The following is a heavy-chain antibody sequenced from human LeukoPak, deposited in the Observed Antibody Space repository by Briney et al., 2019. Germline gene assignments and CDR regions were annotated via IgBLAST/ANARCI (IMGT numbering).Heavy chain of an antibody. J-gene: IGHJ4*02. CDR2: ISGSDGST. CDR1: GFTFSTYA. Sequence: GGSLRLSCAASGFTFSTYAMSWVRQAPGKGLGWVSAISGSDGSTYYADSVKGRFTISRDNSKNTLYLQMNSLRAEDTAVYYCAKGLEYFDYWGQGTLVTVSS. V-gene: IGHV3-23*01. D-gene: IGHD3-3*01. CDR3: AKGLEYFDY.